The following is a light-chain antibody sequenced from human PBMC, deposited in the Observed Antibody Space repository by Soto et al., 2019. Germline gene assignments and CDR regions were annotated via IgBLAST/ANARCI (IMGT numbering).Light chain of an antibody. CDR1: SGHSSYA. V-gene: IGLV4-69*01. Sequence: QPVLTQSPSASASLGASVKLTCTLSSGHSSYAIAWHQQQPEKGPRYLMTLNSDGSHSKGDGIPDRFSGSSSGAERYLTISSLQSDDEAGYYCETWGTGTWVFGGGTKLTVL. CDR2: LNSDGSH. CDR3: ETWGTGTWV. J-gene: IGLJ3*02.